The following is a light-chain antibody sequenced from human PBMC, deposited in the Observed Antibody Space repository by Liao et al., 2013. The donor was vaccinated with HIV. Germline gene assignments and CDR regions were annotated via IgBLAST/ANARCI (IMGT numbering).Light chain of an antibody. V-gene: IGLV3-21*01. CDR2: YDS. CDR1: NIGSKS. Sequence: SYELTQPPSVSVAPGKTARITCGGNNIGSKSVHWYQQKPGQAPVLVIYYDSDRPSGIPERFSASNSGNTATLTISGVEAGDEADYYCQVWDSSSDHPVVFGGGTKLTVL. J-gene: IGLJ2*01. CDR3: QVWDSSSDHPVV.